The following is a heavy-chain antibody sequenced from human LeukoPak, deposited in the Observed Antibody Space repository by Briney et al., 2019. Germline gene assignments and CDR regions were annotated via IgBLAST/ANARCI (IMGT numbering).Heavy chain of an antibody. D-gene: IGHD3-10*01. CDR1: GFTFSSYS. Sequence: PGGSLRLSCAASGFTFSSYSMNSVRQAPGRGLEWVSSISSSSRYIYYAASVKGRFTISRDNAKNSLYLQMNSLRAEDTAVYYCAREGGSGSYHVDYWGQGTLVTVSS. CDR3: AREGGSGSYHVDY. J-gene: IGHJ4*02. CDR2: ISSSSRYI. V-gene: IGHV3-21*01.